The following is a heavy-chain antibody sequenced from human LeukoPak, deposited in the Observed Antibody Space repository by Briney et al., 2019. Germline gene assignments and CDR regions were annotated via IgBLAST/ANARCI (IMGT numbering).Heavy chain of an antibody. CDR1: GFTFSSYE. CDR2: ISSSGSTM. CDR3: ARDTRGEGFDP. Sequence: GGSLRLPCAASGFTFSSYEMNWVRQAPGKGLEWVSYISSSGSTMYYADSVKGRFTISRDNSKNTLYLQMNSLRAEDTAVYYCARDTRGEGFDPWGQGTLVTVSS. V-gene: IGHV3-48*03. J-gene: IGHJ5*02. D-gene: IGHD3-10*01.